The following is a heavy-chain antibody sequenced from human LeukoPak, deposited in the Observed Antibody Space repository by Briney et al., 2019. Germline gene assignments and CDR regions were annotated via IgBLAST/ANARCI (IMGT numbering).Heavy chain of an antibody. CDR2: MFRGGTT. V-gene: IGHV3-53*01. Sequence: PGGSLRLSCAASGFTISSSYMRWVRQAPGKGLEWVSIMFRGGTTYYSDSVKGRVTISRDNSNNPLYLHINSLRAEDTAVYYCARHKSGDSVGYFDAWGQGTLVTVSS. CDR1: GFTISSSY. D-gene: IGHD2-21*02. J-gene: IGHJ4*01. CDR3: ARHKSGDSVGYFDA.